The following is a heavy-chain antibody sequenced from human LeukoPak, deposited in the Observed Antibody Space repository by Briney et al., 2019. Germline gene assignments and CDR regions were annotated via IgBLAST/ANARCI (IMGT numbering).Heavy chain of an antibody. D-gene: IGHD6-13*01. Sequence: ASVKLSCKACGYTFTNYFMHWVRQAPGQGRVWMGIINPSGGSTSYAQKFQGRVTMTRDTSTSTVYMELSSLRSEDTAVYYCARGGSSSSPFFDYWGQGTLVTVSS. J-gene: IGHJ4*02. CDR1: GYTFTNYF. CDR3: ARGGSSSSPFFDY. V-gene: IGHV1-46*01. CDR2: INPSGGST.